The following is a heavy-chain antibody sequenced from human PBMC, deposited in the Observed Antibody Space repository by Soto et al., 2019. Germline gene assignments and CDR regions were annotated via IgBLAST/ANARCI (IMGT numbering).Heavy chain of an antibody. Sequence: SETLSLTCTVSGGSISSYYWSWIRQAPGKGLEWIGYIYNSGSTNYNPSLKSRVTISVDTSKNQFSLKVISVTAADTAVYYCARGGVVPAASVDYWGQGTLVTVYS. CDR1: GGSISSYY. CDR2: IYNSGST. CDR3: ARGGVVPAASVDY. D-gene: IGHD2-2*01. V-gene: IGHV4-59*01. J-gene: IGHJ4*02.